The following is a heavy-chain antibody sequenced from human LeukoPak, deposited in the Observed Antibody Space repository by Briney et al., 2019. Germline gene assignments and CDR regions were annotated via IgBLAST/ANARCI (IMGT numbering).Heavy chain of an antibody. V-gene: IGHV5-51*01. Sequence: GESLKISCKATGYSFTHYWIGWVRQMPGKGLEWMGITYPGDADTRYSPSFEGQVTISADKSTTTAYLHWSSLKASDTAMYYCAQSSGYYANFDYWGQGTLVTDSS. CDR2: TYPGDADT. D-gene: IGHD3-22*01. CDR1: GYSFTHYW. J-gene: IGHJ4*02. CDR3: AQSSGYYANFDY.